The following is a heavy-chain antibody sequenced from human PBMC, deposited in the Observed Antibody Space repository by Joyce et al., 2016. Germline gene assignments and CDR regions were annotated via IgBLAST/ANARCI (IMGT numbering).Heavy chain of an antibody. V-gene: IGHV4-59*08. Sequence: QVQLLESGPGLVKPSETLSLTCAVSGGSFSRSYWSWIRQTPGKGLEWIGYIYHTGSTKYNPSLKNRVTISRDTSRNEFSLRLSSVTAADTAVYYCARHLCGGDCFSFYFDYWGQGTLVTVSS. D-gene: IGHD2-21*02. J-gene: IGHJ4*02. CDR2: IYHTGST. CDR1: GGSFSRSY. CDR3: ARHLCGGDCFSFYFDY.